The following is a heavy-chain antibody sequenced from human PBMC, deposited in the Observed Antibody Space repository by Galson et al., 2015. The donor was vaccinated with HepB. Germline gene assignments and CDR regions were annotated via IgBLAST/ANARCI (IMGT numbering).Heavy chain of an antibody. CDR3: ARDSSGMDV. J-gene: IGHJ6*02. CDR1: GFTFSSYG. V-gene: IGHV3-30*03. CDR2: ISYDGSNK. Sequence: SLRLSCAASGFTFSSYGMHWVRQAPGKGLEWVAVISYDGSNKYYADSVKGRFTIPRDNSKNTLYLQMNSLRAEDTAVYYCARDSSGMDVWGQGTTVTVSS.